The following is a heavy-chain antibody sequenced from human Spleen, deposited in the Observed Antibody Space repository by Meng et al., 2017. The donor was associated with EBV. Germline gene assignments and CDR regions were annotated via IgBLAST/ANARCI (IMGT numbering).Heavy chain of an antibody. J-gene: IGHJ4*02. CDR3: AGRDHAPLY. D-gene: IGHD1-14*01. CDR2: IYFSGST. Sequence: VEVQDAGPGMVKPSQTLSLTCAVSGDSISGGGNYWSWIRQPPGKGLEWLGYIYFSGSTYYNPSLRSRITISLDTSDNHFSLKLTSVTAADTAVYYCAGRDHAPLYWGQGALVTVSS. CDR1: GDSISGGGNY. V-gene: IGHV4-30-4*01.